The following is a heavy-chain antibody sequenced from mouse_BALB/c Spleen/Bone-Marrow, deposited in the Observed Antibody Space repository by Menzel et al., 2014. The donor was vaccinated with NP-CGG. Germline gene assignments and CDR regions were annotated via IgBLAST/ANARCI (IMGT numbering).Heavy chain of an antibody. D-gene: IGHD3-1*01. J-gene: IGHJ4*01. CDR3: ARGGSSGLYYYAMDY. Sequence: VKLQESGAELVRPGVSVKISCKGSGYTFTDYAMHWVKQSHAKSLEWIGVISPYYVDGGYNQKFKGKATMTIDESSSTAYMELARLTSEDSAIYYCARGGSSGLYYYAMDYWGQGTSVAVSS. CDR2: ISPYYVDG. V-gene: IGHV1S137*01. CDR1: GYTFTDYA.